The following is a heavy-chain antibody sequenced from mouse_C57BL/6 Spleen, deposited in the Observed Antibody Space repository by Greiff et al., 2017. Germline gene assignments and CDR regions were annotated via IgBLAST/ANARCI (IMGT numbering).Heavy chain of an antibody. V-gene: IGHV5-16*01. D-gene: IGHD4-1*01. J-gene: IGHJ2*01. CDR1: GFTFSDYY. Sequence: EVQVVESEGGLVQPGSSMKLSCTASGFTFSDYYMAWVRQVPEKGLEWVANINYDGSSTYYLDSLKSRFIISRDNAKNILYLQMSSLKSEDTATYYCAREGTGIDYWGQGTTLTVSS. CDR2: INYDGSST. CDR3: AREGTGIDY.